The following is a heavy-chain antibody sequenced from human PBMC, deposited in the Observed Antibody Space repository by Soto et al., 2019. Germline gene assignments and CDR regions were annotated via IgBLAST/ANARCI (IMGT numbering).Heavy chain of an antibody. CDR1: GFTFSDYG. CDR2: IWHDGRKT. D-gene: IGHD6-13*01. Sequence: GSLRLSCAVSGFTFSDYGMHWVRQAPGKGLEWVALIWHDGRKTYYADSAKGRFAISRDNSKNTLYLQMNSLRAEDTAVYYCAREQRYIAAAGYFDYWGQGTLVTVSS. V-gene: IGHV3-33*01. J-gene: IGHJ4*02. CDR3: AREQRYIAAAGYFDY.